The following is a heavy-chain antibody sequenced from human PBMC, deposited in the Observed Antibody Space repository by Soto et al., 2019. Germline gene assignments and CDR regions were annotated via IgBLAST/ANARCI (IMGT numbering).Heavy chain of an antibody. V-gene: IGHV3-11*06. CDR1: GFTLSDHC. Sequence: GGSLRRSCAASGFTLSDHCMSCIRQAPGEGLEWVGYSSNSGSFTRYADSVKGRFSISRDNAKNSLYLQISSLRGDGTAIYYSARSRDKYNILAYWGQGTTVTLSS. CDR2: SSNSGSFT. D-gene: IGHD1-20*01. J-gene: IGHJ4*02. CDR3: ARSRDKYNILAY.